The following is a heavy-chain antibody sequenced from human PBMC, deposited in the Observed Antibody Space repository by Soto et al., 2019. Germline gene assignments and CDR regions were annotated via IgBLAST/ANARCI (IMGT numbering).Heavy chain of an antibody. Sequence: GESLKFSCKGSGYSITTYWIGWVRQMPGKGLEWMGIIYPGDSDTRYSPSFQGQVTISADKSLSTAYLQWSSLKASDTAIFYCARLGSGWFRNYFDYWGRGTLVTVSS. D-gene: IGHD6-19*01. CDR1: GYSITTYW. J-gene: IGHJ4*02. CDR2: IYPGDSDT. CDR3: ARLGSGWFRNYFDY. V-gene: IGHV5-51*01.